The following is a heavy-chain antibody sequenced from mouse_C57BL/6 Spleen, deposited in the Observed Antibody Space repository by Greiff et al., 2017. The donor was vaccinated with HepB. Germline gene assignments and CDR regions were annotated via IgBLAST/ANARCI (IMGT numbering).Heavy chain of an antibody. CDR1: GYTFTSYW. CDR2: IDPSDSYT. CDR3: ARCSSEYYAMDY. Sequence: VQLQQPGAELVMPGASVKLSCKASGYTFTSYWMHWVKQRPGQGLEWIGEIDPSDSYTNYNQKFKGKSTLTVDKSSSTAYMQLSSLTSEDSAVYYCARCSSEYYAMDYWGQGTSVTVSS. J-gene: IGHJ4*01. V-gene: IGHV1-69*01. D-gene: IGHD3-2*02.